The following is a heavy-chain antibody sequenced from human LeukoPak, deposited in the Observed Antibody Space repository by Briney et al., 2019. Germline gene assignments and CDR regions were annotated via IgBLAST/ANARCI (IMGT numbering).Heavy chain of an antibody. D-gene: IGHD7-27*01. CDR1: GGSISSYY. V-gene: IGHV4-59*01. CDR2: IYYSGST. Sequence: SETLSLTCTVSGGSISSYYWSWIRQPPGEGLEWIGYIYYSGSTNYNPSLNSRVTISVDTSKNQFSLKLSSVTAADTAVYYCARGPSNWGNYYFDYWGQGTLVTVSS. J-gene: IGHJ4*02. CDR3: ARGPSNWGNYYFDY.